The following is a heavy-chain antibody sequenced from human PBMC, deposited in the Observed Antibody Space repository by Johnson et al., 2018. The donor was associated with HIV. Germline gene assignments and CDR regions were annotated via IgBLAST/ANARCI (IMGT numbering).Heavy chain of an antibody. CDR1: GFTFSSYA. J-gene: IGHJ3*02. D-gene: IGHD6-19*01. CDR3: ARVGAGHISGPVMVFDI. CDR2: ISYDGSNK. V-gene: IGHV3-30*14. Sequence: QVQPVESGGGVVQPGRSLRLSCAASGFTFSSYAMHWVRQAPGKGLEWVALISYDGSNKYYADSVKGRFTTSRDNSKNKLYLKMNSLRAEDTAVYHCARVGAGHISGPVMVFDIGGQGTMVTVSS.